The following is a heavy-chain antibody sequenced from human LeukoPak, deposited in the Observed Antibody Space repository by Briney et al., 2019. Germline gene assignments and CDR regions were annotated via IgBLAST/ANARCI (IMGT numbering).Heavy chain of an antibody. CDR1: GYTFSNYY. J-gene: IGHJ6*02. CDR2: INAGGGFT. D-gene: IGHD3-3*01. CDR3: ARGRFDFRSASPLYYYGMDV. Sequence: ASVKVSCKASGYTFSNYYMHWVRQAPGQGLEWMGIINAGGGFTSYAQKFQGRLTMTRDVSASTVYMELSSLRSEDTAVYFCARGRFDFRSASPLYYYGMDVWGQGTTVAV. V-gene: IGHV1-46*01.